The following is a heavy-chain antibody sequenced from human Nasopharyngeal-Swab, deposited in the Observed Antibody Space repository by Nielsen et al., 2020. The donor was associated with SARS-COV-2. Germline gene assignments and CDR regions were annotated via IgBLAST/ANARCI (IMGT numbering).Heavy chain of an antibody. Sequence: ASVKVSCKASGYTFTSYYMHWVRQAPGQGLKWMGIINPSGGSTSYAQKFQERVTITRDMSTSTAYMELSSLRSEDTAVYYCAADLGSPVGAGYWGQGTLVTVSS. D-gene: IGHD1-26*01. CDR3: AADLGSPVGAGY. CDR2: INPSGGST. J-gene: IGHJ4*02. CDR1: GYTFTSYY. V-gene: IGHV1-46*01.